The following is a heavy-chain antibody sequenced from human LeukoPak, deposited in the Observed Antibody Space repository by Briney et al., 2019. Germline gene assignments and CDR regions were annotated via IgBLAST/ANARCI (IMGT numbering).Heavy chain of an antibody. CDR1: EGSISSYY. J-gene: IGHJ4*02. Sequence: SETLSLTCTVSEGSISSYYWSWIRQPPGKGLEWIGYIYYSGSTNYNPSLKSRVTISVDTSKNQFSLNLTSVTAADTAVYYCARSDYYYDSLFNYWGQGTLVTVSS. V-gene: IGHV4-59*01. CDR3: ARSDYYYDSLFNY. D-gene: IGHD3-22*01. CDR2: IYYSGST.